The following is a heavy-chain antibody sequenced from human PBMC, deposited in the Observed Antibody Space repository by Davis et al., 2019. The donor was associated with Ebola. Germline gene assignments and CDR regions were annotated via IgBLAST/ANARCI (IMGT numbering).Heavy chain of an antibody. Sequence: GESLKISCAASGFTFSSYAMHWVRQAPGKGLEWVAVISYDGSNKYYADSVKGRFTISRDNSKNTLYLQMNSLRAEDTAVYYCAKDRPPVPAATSLYGMDVWGKGTTVTVSS. CDR3: AKDRPPVPAATSLYGMDV. CDR2: ISYDGSNK. CDR1: GFTFSSYA. D-gene: IGHD2-2*01. V-gene: IGHV3-30-3*01. J-gene: IGHJ6*04.